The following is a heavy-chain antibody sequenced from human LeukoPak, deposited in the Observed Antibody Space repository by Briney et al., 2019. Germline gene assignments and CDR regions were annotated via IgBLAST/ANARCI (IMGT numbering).Heavy chain of an antibody. CDR2: IYPGDSDT. CDR1: GSIFTSYW. J-gene: IGHJ4*02. Sequence: TGGSLQISCKGSGSIFTSYWIGWVRQMPGKGLEGMGIIYPGDSDTRYSPSFQGQVTISADKSISTAYLQWSSLKASDTAMYYCARLAYCSGGSCYYFDYWGQGTLVTVSS. CDR3: ARLAYCSGGSCYYFDY. V-gene: IGHV5-51*01. D-gene: IGHD2-15*01.